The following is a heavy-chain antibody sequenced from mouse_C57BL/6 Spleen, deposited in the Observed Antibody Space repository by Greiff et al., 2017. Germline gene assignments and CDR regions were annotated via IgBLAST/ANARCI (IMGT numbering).Heavy chain of an antibody. CDR2: IDPSDSYT. CDR1: GYTFTSYW. J-gene: IGHJ3*01. CDR3: AYGNYAAWFAY. V-gene: IGHV1-50*01. Sequence: VQLQQPGAELVKPGASVKLSCKASGYTFTSYWMQWVKQRPGQGLEWIGEIDPSDSYTNYNQKFKGKATLTVDTSSSTAYMQLSSLTSEDSAVYYCAYGNYAAWFAYWGQGTLVTVSA. D-gene: IGHD2-10*02.